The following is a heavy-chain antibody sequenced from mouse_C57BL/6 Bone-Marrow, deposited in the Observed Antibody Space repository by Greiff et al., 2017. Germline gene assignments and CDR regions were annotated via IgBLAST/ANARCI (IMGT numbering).Heavy chain of an antibody. CDR3: ARGGRMGLRRGYAMDY. D-gene: IGHD2-4*01. CDR1: GYTFTGYW. V-gene: IGHV1-9*01. J-gene: IGHJ4*01. Sequence: QVQLQQSGAELMKPGASVKLSCKATGYTFTGYWIEWVKQRPGHGLEWIGEILPGSGSTNYNEKFKGKATFTADTSSNTAYMQLSSLTTEDSAIYYCARGGRMGLRRGYAMDYWGQGTSGTVSS. CDR2: ILPGSGST.